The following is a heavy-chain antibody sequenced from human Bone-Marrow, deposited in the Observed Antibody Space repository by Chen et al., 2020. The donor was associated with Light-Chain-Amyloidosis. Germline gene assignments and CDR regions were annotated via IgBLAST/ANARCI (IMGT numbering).Heavy chain of an antibody. CDR3: TRAWRSTSDGRHDAFDI. V-gene: IGHV4-38-2*02. CDR1: GYSFSSGYY. Sequence: QVQLQESGPGLVKPSETLSLTCPVPGYSFSSGYYLGWIRQPPGKGLEWIGSIYHSGSTYYNPSLKSRVTMSVDTSKNQFSLKLSSVTAADTAMYFCTRAWRSTSDGRHDAFDIWGQGTMVTVSS. D-gene: IGHD2-2*01. CDR2: IYHSGST. J-gene: IGHJ3*02.